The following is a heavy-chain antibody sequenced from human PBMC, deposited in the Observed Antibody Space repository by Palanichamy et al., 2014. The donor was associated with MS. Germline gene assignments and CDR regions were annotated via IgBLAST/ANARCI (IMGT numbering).Heavy chain of an antibody. CDR1: GFSLSASEGG. D-gene: IGHD4-11*01. CDR3: ARSPPRDSPTGWFDP. CDR2: IFGDYDY. J-gene: IGHJ5*02. V-gene: IGHV2-5*02. Sequence: QITLEESGPALVKPTQTLTLTCTFSGFSLSASEGGVGWVRQPPGKAPEWLALIFGDYDYRYSPSLQSRLAITRDPSKNQVVLTMTNMEPLDTATYYCARSPPRDSPTGWFDPWGQGTLVTVSS.